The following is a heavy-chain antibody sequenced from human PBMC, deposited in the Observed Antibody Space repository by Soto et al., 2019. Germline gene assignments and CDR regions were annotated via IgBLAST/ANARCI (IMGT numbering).Heavy chain of an antibody. Sequence: QVQLVESGGGVVQPGRSLRLSCAASGFTFSSYGMHWVRQAPGKGLEWVAVISYDGSNKYYADSVKGRFTISRDNSKNTLYLQMNILRAEDTAVYYCANPPYSSGWYLGYWGQGTLVTVSS. CDR3: ANPPYSSGWYLGY. V-gene: IGHV3-30*18. CDR2: ISYDGSNK. D-gene: IGHD6-19*01. J-gene: IGHJ4*02. CDR1: GFTFSSYG.